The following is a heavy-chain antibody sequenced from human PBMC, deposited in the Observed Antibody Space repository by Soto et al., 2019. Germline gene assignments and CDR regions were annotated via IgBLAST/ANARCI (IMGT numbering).Heavy chain of an antibody. CDR1: GYTFTNYD. J-gene: IGHJ3*02. D-gene: IGHD4-4*01. CDR2: MTPKSDDT. CDR3: ARGLAVTRDAFDI. Sequence: VKVSCKASGYTFTNYDVNWVRQAPGQGLEWVGWMTPKSDDTGYAQKFQGRVTLTRNTSISTAYMELSSLTSEDTAVYYCARGLAVTRDAFDIWGQGTMVTVSS. V-gene: IGHV1-8*01.